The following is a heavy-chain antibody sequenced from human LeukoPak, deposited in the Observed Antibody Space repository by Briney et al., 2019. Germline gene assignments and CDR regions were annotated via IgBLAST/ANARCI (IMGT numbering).Heavy chain of an antibody. D-gene: IGHD3-10*01. V-gene: IGHV4-38-2*02. CDR3: ARGWGGYGSGSYYLN. J-gene: IGHJ4*02. Sequence: SETLSLTCTVSGYSISSGYYWGWIRQPPGKGLEWIGSIYHSGSTYYNPSLKSRVTISVDTSKNQFSLKLSSVTAADTAVYYCARGWGGYGSGSYYLNWGQGTLVTVSS. CDR2: IYHSGST. CDR1: GYSISSGYY.